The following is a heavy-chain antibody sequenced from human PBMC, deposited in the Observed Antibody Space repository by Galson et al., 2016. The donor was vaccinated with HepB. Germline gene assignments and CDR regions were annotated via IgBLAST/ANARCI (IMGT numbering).Heavy chain of an antibody. Sequence: SLRLSCAASGFTFGDYAMSWVRQAPGKGLEWVGFIRTRPYGATTQYAASVKGRFTISRDDSKSIAYLQMHSLKTEDTAVYYCAKVGLYGDYYYYYGMDVWGQGTTVTVSS. D-gene: IGHD2/OR15-2a*01. V-gene: IGHV3-49*04. CDR1: GFTFGDYA. J-gene: IGHJ6*02. CDR3: AKVGLYGDYYYYYGMDV. CDR2: IRTRPYGATT.